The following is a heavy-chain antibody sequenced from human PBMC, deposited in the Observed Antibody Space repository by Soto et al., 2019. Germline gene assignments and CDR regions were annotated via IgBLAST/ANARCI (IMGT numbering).Heavy chain of an antibody. J-gene: IGHJ4*02. V-gene: IGHV1-69*19. Sequence: QVQLVQSGAEVKKPGSSVKVSCQSSGGTFNTYAMNWVRQAPGQGPEWMGDISPMFGAANYAPKFQGRVTSTADESTGTSYMQLSSLTSEDTALYFCAREVQVHTPAFVYWGQGTLVTVS. CDR3: AREVQVHTPAFVY. D-gene: IGHD3-10*01. CDR2: ISPMFGAA. CDR1: GGTFNTYA.